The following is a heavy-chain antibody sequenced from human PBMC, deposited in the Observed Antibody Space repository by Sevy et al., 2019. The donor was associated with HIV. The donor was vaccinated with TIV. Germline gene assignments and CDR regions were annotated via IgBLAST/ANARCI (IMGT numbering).Heavy chain of an antibody. CDR3: ARGGDIPLDAFDF. CDR1: GYTVSSHW. CDR2: MFPGDCDM. J-gene: IGHJ3*01. Sequence: GESLKISCQTSGYTVSSHWLGWVRQKPGKGPEWVANMFPGDCDMRYSPSLEGRVTISVDRSTSTAYLHWSSLKPSDTAIYYFARGGDIPLDAFDFWGQGTMVTVSS. V-gene: IGHV5-51*01. D-gene: IGHD2-21*02.